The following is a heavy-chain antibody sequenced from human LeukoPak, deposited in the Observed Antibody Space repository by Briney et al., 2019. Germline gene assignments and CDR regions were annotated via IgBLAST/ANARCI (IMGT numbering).Heavy chain of an antibody. J-gene: IGHJ4*02. V-gene: IGHV3-21*06. CDR2: ISRSGGNI. CDR3: AWGLGLDY. D-gene: IGHD3/OR15-3a*01. CDR1: GLTFSIYT. Sequence: GGSLRLSCAASGLTFSIYTMNWGRQAPGRGLEWVSSISRSGGNIYYADSMKGRFTISRDNAKNSLYLQMNSLRDEDTAVYYCAWGLGLDYWGQGTLVIVSS.